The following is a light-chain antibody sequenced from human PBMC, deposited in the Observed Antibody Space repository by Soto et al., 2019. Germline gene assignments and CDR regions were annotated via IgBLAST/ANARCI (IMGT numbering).Light chain of an antibody. CDR1: DSNIEIDHD. Sequence: QSVLTQSPSVSGAPGQRVTISCTESDSNIEIDHDVHWYQVFPGQAPKLLIYGNTRRPSGIPGRFSASRSATSASLAITGLQPEDEAEYYCQSYHSSPPVYVFXTGTKGTVL. CDR2: GNT. J-gene: IGLJ1*01. CDR3: QSYHSSPPVYV. V-gene: IGLV1-40*01.